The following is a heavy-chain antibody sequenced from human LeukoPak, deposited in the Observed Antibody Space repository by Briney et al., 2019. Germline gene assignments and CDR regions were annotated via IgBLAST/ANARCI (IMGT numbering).Heavy chain of an antibody. CDR1: GFTFSSYS. V-gene: IGHV3-21*01. D-gene: IGHD3-22*01. J-gene: IGHJ4*02. CDR2: ISSSSSYI. CDR3: ARDLPSSGYLPYFDY. Sequence: PGGSLRLSCAASGFTFSSYSMDWVRQAPGKGLEWVSSISSSSSYIYYADSVKGRFTISRDNAKNSLYLQMNSLRAEDTAVYYCARDLPSSGYLPYFDYWGQGTLVTVSS.